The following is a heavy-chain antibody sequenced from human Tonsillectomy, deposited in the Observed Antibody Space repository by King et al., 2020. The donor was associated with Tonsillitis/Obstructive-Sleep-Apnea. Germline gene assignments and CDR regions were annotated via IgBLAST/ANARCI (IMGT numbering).Heavy chain of an antibody. D-gene: IGHD3-3*01. J-gene: IGHJ4*02. CDR1: GFTFRNYG. V-gene: IGHV3-33*01. CDR2: IWYDGNNK. CDR3: AREGIQFLVLFISRHFDY. Sequence: QLVQSGGGVVQPGRSLRLSCAASGFTFRNYGFHWVRQAPGKGLEWVAVIWYDGNNKYYADSVKGRFTISRDNSKNTLYLQMNSLRAEDTAVYYCAREGIQFLVLFISRHFDYWGQGTLVTVSS.